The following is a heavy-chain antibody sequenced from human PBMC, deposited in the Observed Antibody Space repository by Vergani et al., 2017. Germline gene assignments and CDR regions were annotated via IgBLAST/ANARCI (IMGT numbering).Heavy chain of an antibody. J-gene: IGHJ6*03. V-gene: IGHV3-33*06. D-gene: IGHD6-19*01. CDR3: AKLRAVAGTGRPGAMDV. Sequence: QVQLVESGGGVVQPGRSLRLSCAASGFTFSSYGMHWVRQAPGKGLEWVAVIWYDGSNKYYADSVKGRFTISRDNSKNTLYLQMNSLRAEDTAVYYCAKLRAVAGTGRPGAMDVWGKGTTVTVSS. CDR2: IWYDGSNK. CDR1: GFTFSSYG.